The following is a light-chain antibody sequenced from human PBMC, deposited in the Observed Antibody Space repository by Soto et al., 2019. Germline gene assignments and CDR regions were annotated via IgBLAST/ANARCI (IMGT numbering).Light chain of an antibody. CDR1: SSDVGAYDY. Sequence: QSALTQPPSASGSPGQSVTISCTGTSSDVGAYDYVSWFQQHPGKAPKLIIYQVTKRPSGVPDRFSGSKSGNTASLTVSGLQAEDEADYYCSSFTGSSTWVFGGGTKLTVL. J-gene: IGLJ3*02. V-gene: IGLV2-8*01. CDR2: QVT. CDR3: SSFTGSSTWV.